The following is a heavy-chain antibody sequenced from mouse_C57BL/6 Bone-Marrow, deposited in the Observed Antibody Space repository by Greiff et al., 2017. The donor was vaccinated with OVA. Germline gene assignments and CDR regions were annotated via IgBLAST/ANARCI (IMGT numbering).Heavy chain of an antibody. CDR1: GYTFTDYN. V-gene: IGHV1-18*01. CDR3: ARLGITSDGFAY. J-gene: IGHJ3*01. Sequence: EVQLQQSGPELVKPGASVKIPCKASGYTFTDYNMDWVKQSHGKSLEWIGDINPNNGGTIYNQKFKGKATLTVEKSSSTAYMELRSLTSEDTAVYYCARLGITSDGFAYWGQGTLVTVSA. D-gene: IGHD2-4*01. CDR2: INPNNGGT.